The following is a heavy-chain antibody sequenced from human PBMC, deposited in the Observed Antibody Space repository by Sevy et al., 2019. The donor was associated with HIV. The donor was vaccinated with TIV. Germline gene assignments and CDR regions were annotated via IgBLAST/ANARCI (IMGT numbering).Heavy chain of an antibody. CDR3: AREEYYYGSGGYRPACYYYYIDV. CDR1: GFTFSSYE. CDR2: ISRSGSTI. Sequence: GGSLRLSCAASGFTFSSYEMNWVRQAPGKGLEWVSYISRSGSTIYYADSVKGRLTISRDNAMNSLYLQMNGLGAEDTAGYYCAREEYYYGSGGYRPACYYYYIDVWGKGTTVTVSS. V-gene: IGHV3-48*03. D-gene: IGHD3-10*01. J-gene: IGHJ6*03.